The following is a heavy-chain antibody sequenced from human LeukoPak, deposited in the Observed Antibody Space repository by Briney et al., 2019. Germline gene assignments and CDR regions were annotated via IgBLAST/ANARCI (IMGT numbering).Heavy chain of an antibody. V-gene: IGHV3-15*01. CDR2: IKSKTAGGTR. CDR3: AREGSGVAGHFDY. CDR1: GFTFSNAW. D-gene: IGHD6-19*01. Sequence: GGSLRLSCAASGFTFSNAWMSWVRQAPGKGLEWVGRIKSKTAGGTRDYAAPVKGRFTISRDDSKNTLYLQMNSLKTEDTAVYYCAREGSGVAGHFDYWGQGTLVTVSS. J-gene: IGHJ4*02.